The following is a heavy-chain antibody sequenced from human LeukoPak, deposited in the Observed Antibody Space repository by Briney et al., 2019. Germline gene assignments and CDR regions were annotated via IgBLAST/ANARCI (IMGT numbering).Heavy chain of an antibody. CDR2: LSDSGASK. CDR1: GFTFSSYA. V-gene: IGHV3-23*01. D-gene: IGHD1-14*01. CDR3: AKDQRYSAKSNWFDP. J-gene: IGHJ5*02. Sequence: PGGSLRLSCAASGFTFSSYAMTWVRQAPGKGLEWVSALSDSGASKYYADSVKGRFTISRDNSKNTLYLQMNSLRADDTAVYYCAKDQRYSAKSNWFDPWGQGTLVTVSS.